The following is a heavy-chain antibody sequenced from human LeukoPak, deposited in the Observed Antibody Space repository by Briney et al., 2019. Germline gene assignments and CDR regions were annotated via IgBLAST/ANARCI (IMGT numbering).Heavy chain of an antibody. CDR3: ARLIGDIAVSGTSWFDP. V-gene: IGHV4-59*11. D-gene: IGHD6-19*01. Sequence: SETLSLTCTVSGGSISSHYWSWIRQAPGKGLEWIGYIYYSGSTNYNPSLKSRVTISVDTSKNQFSLTLSSVAAADTAVYYCARLIGDIAVSGTSWFDPWGQGTLVTVSS. J-gene: IGHJ5*02. CDR2: IYYSGST. CDR1: GGSISSHY.